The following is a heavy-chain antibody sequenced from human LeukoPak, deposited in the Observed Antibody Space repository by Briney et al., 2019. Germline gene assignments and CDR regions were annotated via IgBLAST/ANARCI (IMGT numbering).Heavy chain of an antibody. CDR1: GGSISSSSYY. CDR3: ARNYGSGSYYGYYMDV. Sequence: SETLSLTCTVSGGSISSSSYYWGWIRQPPGKGLERIGSIYYSGSTYYNPSLKSRVTISVDTSKNQFSLKLSSVTAADTAVYYCARNYGSGSYYGYYMDVWGKGTTVTISS. CDR2: IYYSGST. D-gene: IGHD3-10*01. V-gene: IGHV4-39*01. J-gene: IGHJ6*03.